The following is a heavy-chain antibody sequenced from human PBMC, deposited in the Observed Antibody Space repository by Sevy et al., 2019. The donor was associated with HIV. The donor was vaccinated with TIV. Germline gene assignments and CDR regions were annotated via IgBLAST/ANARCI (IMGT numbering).Heavy chain of an antibody. CDR2: IKSKTNGGTT. CDR1: EFTFTNAW. Sequence: GGSLRLSCAASEFTFTNAWMSWVRQAPGKGLEWVGRIKSKTNGGTTDYTAPVEGGLSISRDDSNKTLYLQMNSLKTEDTAVYYCTTDLEYQLERYYFNYWGQGTLVTVSS. D-gene: IGHD2-2*01. V-gene: IGHV3-15*01. CDR3: TTDLEYQLERYYFNY. J-gene: IGHJ4*02.